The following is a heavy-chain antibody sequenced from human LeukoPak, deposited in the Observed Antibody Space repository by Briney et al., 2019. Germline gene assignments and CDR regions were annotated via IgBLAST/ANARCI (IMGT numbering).Heavy chain of an antibody. J-gene: IGHJ5*01. CDR2: ISGYNGKT. D-gene: IGHD6-13*01. V-gene: IGHV1-18*01. Sequence: GASVKVSCKASGYTFTSYGISWVRQAPGQGLEWMGWISGYNGKTNYAQKVQGRVTMTTDTSTSTAYMELRSLTSDDTAVYYCARPYRSSWFDSWGQGTLDTVSS. CDR3: ARPYRSSWFDS. CDR1: GYTFTSYG.